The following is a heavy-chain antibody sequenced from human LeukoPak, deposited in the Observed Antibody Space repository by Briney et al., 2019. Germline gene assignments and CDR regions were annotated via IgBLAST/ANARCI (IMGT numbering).Heavy chain of an antibody. J-gene: IGHJ4*02. D-gene: IGHD1-26*01. Sequence: TGGSLRLSCAASGFTFSSYGMHWVRQAPGKGLEWVAVIWYDGSNKYYADSVKGRFTISRDNSKSTLYLQMNSLRAEDTAVYYCAVTKSGSYYEYYFDYWGQGTLVTVSS. CDR1: GFTFSSYG. CDR3: AVTKSGSYYEYYFDY. V-gene: IGHV3-33*01. CDR2: IWYDGSNK.